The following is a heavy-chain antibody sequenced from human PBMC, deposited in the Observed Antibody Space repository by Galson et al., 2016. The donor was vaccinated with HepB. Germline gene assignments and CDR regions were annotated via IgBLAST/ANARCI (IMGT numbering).Heavy chain of an antibody. CDR3: AREWSEIDYDVLTANYYYYHYGMDV. Sequence: SLRLSCAASGFTLSSSAMSWVRQAPGKGLEWVSPIRGSCGSTYYAASVKGRIPIYSDQVKNTVYMQMNSLRAEDTAVYYCAREWSEIDYDVLTANYYYYHYGMDVWGQGTTVTVSS. D-gene: IGHD3-9*01. V-gene: IGHV3-23*01. CDR1: GFTLSSSA. J-gene: IGHJ6*02. CDR2: IRGSCGST.